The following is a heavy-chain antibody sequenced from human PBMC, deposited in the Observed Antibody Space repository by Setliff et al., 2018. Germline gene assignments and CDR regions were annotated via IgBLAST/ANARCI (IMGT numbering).Heavy chain of an antibody. J-gene: IGHJ5*02. CDR2: IYVTEST. D-gene: IGHD1-1*01. CDR1: GDSISNYY. V-gene: IGHV4-4*07. Sequence: PSETLSLTCTVSGDSISNYYWNWIRQPAGKGLEWIGRIYVTESTKYNPSLKSRVTLSIDTSKNQFSLKLSSVTAADAAVYYCARTTGSTHNWLDPWGPGTLVTVSS. CDR3: ARTTGSTHNWLDP.